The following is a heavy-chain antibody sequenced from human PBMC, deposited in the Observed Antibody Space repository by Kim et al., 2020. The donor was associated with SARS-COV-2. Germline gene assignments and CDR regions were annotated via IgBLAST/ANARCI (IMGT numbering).Heavy chain of an antibody. D-gene: IGHD6-6*01. CDR1: GFTFNHYP. CDR2: ISYDGRNT. J-gene: IGHJ4*02. CDR3: ARGPETSSSPLDY. Sequence: GGSLRLSCAASGFTFNHYPMFWVRQAPGKGLEWVAVISYDGRNTYFADSVKGRFTISRDNSKITVYLHMNSLRPEDTAIYYCARGPETSSSPLDYWGQGALV. V-gene: IGHV3-30*04.